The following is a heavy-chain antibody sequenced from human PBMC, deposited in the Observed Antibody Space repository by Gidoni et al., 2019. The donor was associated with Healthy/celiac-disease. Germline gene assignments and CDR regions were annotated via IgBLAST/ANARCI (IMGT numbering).Heavy chain of an antibody. V-gene: IGHV5-10-1*03. CDR2: IDPSDSYT. CDR3: ASNPRIGNSDAFDI. Sequence: ELQLVQSGAEGKKPWSSLRISCRGSGYSFTSYWISWVRQMPGKGLAWMGRIDPSDSYTNYSPSFQGHVTTSADKSISTAYLQWSSLKASDTAMYYCASNPRIGNSDAFDIWGQGTMVTVSS. D-gene: IGHD4-4*01. J-gene: IGHJ3*02. CDR1: GYSFTSYW.